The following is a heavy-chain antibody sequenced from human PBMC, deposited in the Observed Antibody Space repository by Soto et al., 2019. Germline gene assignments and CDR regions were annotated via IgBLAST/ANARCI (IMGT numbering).Heavy chain of an antibody. V-gene: IGHV3-7*05. CDR2: IKQDGSEK. Sequence: EVQLVESGGGLVQPGGSLRLSCVASGFTFSRFWMSWVRQAPGKGLEWVANIKQDGSEKNYVDFVKGRFTISRDNAKNSLFLQMSSLRADDTAVYYCARDLAGHDYWGQGTLVTVSS. J-gene: IGHJ4*02. CDR3: ARDLAGHDY. CDR1: GFTFSRFW.